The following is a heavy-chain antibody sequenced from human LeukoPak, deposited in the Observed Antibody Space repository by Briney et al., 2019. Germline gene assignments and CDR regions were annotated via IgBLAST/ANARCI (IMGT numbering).Heavy chain of an antibody. CDR2: IYYSGGT. J-gene: IGHJ6*03. CDR3: ARPLNYFYYMDV. V-gene: IGHV4-39*01. Sequence: SETLSLTCTASGGSISSSSYYWGWIRQPPGKGLEWIGSIYYSGGTYYNPSLKSRVTISVDTSRNQFSLNLSSVTAADTAVYYCARPLNYFYYMDVWGKGTTVTVSS. CDR1: GGSISSSSYY.